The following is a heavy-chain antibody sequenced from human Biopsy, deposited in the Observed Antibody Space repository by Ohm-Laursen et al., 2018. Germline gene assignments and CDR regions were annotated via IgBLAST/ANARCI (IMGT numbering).Heavy chain of an antibody. J-gene: IGHJ4*02. V-gene: IGHV4-39*01. CDR1: GGSISSYY. CDR2: IYYSGST. Sequence: SDTLSLTCTVSGGSISSYYWNWIRQPPGKGLEWIGSIYYSGSTYYNPSLKSRVTISADRSKNQFSLKLTSVTAADTAMYYCARQESATSPLDYWGQGSLVTVSS. CDR3: ARQESATSPLDY.